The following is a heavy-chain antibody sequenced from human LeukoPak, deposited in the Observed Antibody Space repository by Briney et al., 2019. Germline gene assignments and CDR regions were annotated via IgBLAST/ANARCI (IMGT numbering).Heavy chain of an antibody. V-gene: IGHV3-23*01. CDR2: ISGSGGST. CDR3: AKDRDRYSSDLDY. J-gene: IGHJ4*02. Sequence: PGGSLRLSCAASGFTFSSYDMHWVRQATGKGLEWVSAISGSGGSTYYADSVKGRFTISRDNSKNTVYLQMNSLRAEDTAVYYCAKDRDRYSSDLDYWGQGTLVTVSS. D-gene: IGHD6-19*01. CDR1: GFTFSSYD.